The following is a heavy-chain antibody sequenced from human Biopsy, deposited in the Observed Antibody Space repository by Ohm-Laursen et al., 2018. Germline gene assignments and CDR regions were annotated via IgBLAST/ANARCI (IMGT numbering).Heavy chain of an antibody. Sequence: GTLSLTCTVSGDSINSSYWSWIRQPPGKGLEWIGFISNSGNTNYNPSLKSQVTISVDTSKNQISLKLGSVSVADTAVFYCVRRGSGGRSFDYWGQGSLVTVSS. CDR2: ISNSGNT. CDR1: GDSINSSY. J-gene: IGHJ4*02. V-gene: IGHV4-59*08. CDR3: VRRGSGGRSFDY. D-gene: IGHD2-15*01.